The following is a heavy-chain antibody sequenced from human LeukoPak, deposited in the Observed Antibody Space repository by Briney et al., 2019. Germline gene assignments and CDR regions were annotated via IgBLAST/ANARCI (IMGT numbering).Heavy chain of an antibody. CDR1: GGSFSGYY. D-gene: IGHD2-2*01. J-gene: IGHJ4*02. Sequence: SETLSLTCAVYGGSFSGYYWSWIRQPPGKGLEWIGEINHSGSTNYNPSLKSRVTISVDTSKNQFSLKLSSVTAADTAVYYCARGAVVPAAKTYFDYWGQGTLVTVSS. CDR2: INHSGST. CDR3: ARGAVVPAAKTYFDY. V-gene: IGHV4-34*01.